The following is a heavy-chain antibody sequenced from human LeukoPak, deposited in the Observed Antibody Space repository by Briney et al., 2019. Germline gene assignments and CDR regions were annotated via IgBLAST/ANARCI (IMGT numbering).Heavy chain of an antibody. CDR3: ARGFRGYDSSGYYFGFDY. V-gene: IGHV4-59*01. J-gene: IGHJ4*02. D-gene: IGHD3-22*01. CDR1: GGSISSYY. Sequence: NSSETLSLTCTVSGGSISSYYWSWIRQPPGKGLEWIGYIYYSGSTNYNPSPKSRVTISVDTSKNQFSLKLSSVTAADTAVYYCARGFRGYDSSGYYFGFDYWGQGTLVTVSS. CDR2: IYYSGST.